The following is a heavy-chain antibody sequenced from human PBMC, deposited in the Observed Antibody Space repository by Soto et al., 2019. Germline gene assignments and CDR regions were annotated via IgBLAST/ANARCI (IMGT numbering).Heavy chain of an antibody. D-gene: IGHD2-15*01. CDR1: GGTFSSYA. CDR2: IIPIFGTA. CDR3: ARDYIPPYCSVGSCQGLFDY. V-gene: IGHV1-69*06. Sequence: QVQLVQSGAEEKKPGSSVKVSCTASGGTFSSYAISWVRQAPGQGLEWMGGIIPIFGTANYAQKFQGRVTITADKSTSTAYMELSSLRSEDTAVYYCARDYIPPYCSVGSCQGLFDYWGQGTLVTVSS. J-gene: IGHJ4*02.